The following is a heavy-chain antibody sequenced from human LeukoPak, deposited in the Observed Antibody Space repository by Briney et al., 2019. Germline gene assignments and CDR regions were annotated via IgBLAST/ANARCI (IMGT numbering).Heavy chain of an antibody. D-gene: IGHD4-11*01. J-gene: IGHJ6*02. CDR1: GGSISSYY. CDR2: IYYSGST. Sequence: PSETLSLTCTVSGGSISSYYWSWIRQPPGKGLEWIGYIYYSGSTSYNPSLKSRVTISVDTSKNQISLKLSSVTAADTAVYYCARDTGYYYYGMDVWGQGTTVTVSS. V-gene: IGHV4-59*01. CDR3: ARDTGYYYYGMDV.